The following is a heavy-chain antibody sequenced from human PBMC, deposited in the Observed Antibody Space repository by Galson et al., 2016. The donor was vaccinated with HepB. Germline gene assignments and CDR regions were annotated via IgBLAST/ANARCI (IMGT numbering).Heavy chain of an antibody. Sequence: SETLSLTCTVSGGSISNYYWSWIRQPPGKGLEWIGNVYETGSTNYSPSLKSRVTISVDTSKKQFSLNLTSVTAADTAVYYCARDVYSNYVSWFDPWGQGALVTVSS. CDR2: VYETGST. CDR3: ARDVYSNYVSWFDP. V-gene: IGHV4-59*01. CDR1: GGSISNYY. J-gene: IGHJ5*02. D-gene: IGHD4-11*01.